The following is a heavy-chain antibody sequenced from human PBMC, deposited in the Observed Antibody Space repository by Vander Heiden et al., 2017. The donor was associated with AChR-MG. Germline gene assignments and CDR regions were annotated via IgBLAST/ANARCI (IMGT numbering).Heavy chain of an antibody. J-gene: IGHJ5*02. D-gene: IGHD2-15*01. CDR2: INPSGGST. CDR3: ARSKDIVVVVAAGHRGFDP. V-gene: IGHV1-46*01. Sequence: QVQLVQSGAEVTKPGASVKVSCQASGYTFTSYYMHWVRQAPGQGLEWMGIINPSGGSTSYAQKFQGRVTMTRDTSTSTVYMELSSLRSEDTAVYYCARSKDIVVVVAAGHRGFDPWGQGTLVTVSS. CDR1: GYTFTSYY.